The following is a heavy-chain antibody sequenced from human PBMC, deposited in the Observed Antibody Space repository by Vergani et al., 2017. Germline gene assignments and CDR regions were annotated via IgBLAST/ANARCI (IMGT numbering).Heavy chain of an antibody. D-gene: IGHD6-13*01. CDR3: AKQITLAATGHTNFDY. V-gene: IGHV5-10-1*03. J-gene: IGHJ4*02. CDR1: GYSFTSYW. CDR2: IDPSDSYT. Sequence: EVQLVQSGAEVKKPGESLRISCNGSGYSFTSYWINWVRQMPGKGLEWMGNIDPSDSYTNYSPSFQGHVTISADKSVSTAYLQWSSLQASDTAMYYCAKQITLAATGHTNFDYWGQGTLVTVSS.